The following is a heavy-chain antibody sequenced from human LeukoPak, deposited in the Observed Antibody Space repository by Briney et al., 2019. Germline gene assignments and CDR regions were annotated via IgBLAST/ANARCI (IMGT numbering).Heavy chain of an antibody. CDR2: IIPIFGTA. V-gene: IGHV1-69*05. CDR1: GGTFSGYA. CDR3: ARVGHQHYYFMDV. Sequence: SVKVSCKASGGTFSGYAISWVRQAPGQELEWMGGIIPIFGTANYAQKFQGRVTITTDESTSTAYMELSSLRSEDTAVYYCARVGHQHYYFMDVWGKGTTVTVSS. J-gene: IGHJ6*03.